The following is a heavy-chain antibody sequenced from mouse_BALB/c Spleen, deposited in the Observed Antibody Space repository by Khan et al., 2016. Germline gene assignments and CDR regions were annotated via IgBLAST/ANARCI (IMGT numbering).Heavy chain of an antibody. CDR2: ISSGGSS. V-gene: IGHV5-6-5*01. Sequence: EVELVESGGGLVKPGGSLKLSCAASGFTFSSYAMSWVRQTPEKRLEWVASISSGGSSFYPDILKDRFTISRDNARNILSLQMSSLRSEDTAMYYCTTDVYDFDYWGQGTTLTVSS. CDR1: GFTFSSYA. J-gene: IGHJ2*01. D-gene: IGHD2-3*01. CDR3: TTDVYDFDY.